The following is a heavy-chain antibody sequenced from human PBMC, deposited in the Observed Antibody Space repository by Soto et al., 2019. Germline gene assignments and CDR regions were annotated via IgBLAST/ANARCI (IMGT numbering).Heavy chain of an antibody. CDR3: ATDPHYYDTTGYCLDN. J-gene: IGHJ4*02. CDR1: GYTFTTYA. Sequence: QVQLVQSGAEVKKPGASVKVSCKASGYTFTTYAIHWVRQAPRQSPEWMGWINADNGNTRYSQKFQGRITITRDTSASTAYMELSILRSDDTAVYYCATDPHYYDTTGYCLDNWGQGTLVTVSS. V-gene: IGHV1-3*01. CDR2: INADNGNT. D-gene: IGHD3-22*01.